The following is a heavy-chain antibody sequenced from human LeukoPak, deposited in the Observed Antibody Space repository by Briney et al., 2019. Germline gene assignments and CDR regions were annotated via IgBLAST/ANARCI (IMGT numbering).Heavy chain of an antibody. V-gene: IGHV3-23*01. CDR3: AKDVTFGGVIAVYYFDY. CDR1: GFTFSSYA. D-gene: IGHD3-16*02. CDR2: ISGSGGST. J-gene: IGHJ4*02. Sequence: GGSLRLSCAASGFTFSSYAMSWVRQAPGKGLEWVSGISGSGGSTNYADSVKGRFTISRDNSKNTLYLQMNSLRAEDTAVYYCAKDVTFGGVIAVYYFDYWGQGTLVTVSS.